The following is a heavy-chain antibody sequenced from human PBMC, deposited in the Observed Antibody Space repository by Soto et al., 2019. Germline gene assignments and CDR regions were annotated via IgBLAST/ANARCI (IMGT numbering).Heavy chain of an antibody. CDR3: ARGDIVVVVAATGNWFEP. V-gene: IGHV4-34*01. CDR2: INHSGST. J-gene: IGHJ5*02. Sequence: SETLSLTCAVYGGSFSGYYWSWIRQPPGKGLEWIGEINHSGSTNYNPSLKSRVTISVDTSKNQFSLKLSSVTAADTAVYYCARGDIVVVVAATGNWFEPWGQGTLVTVSS. D-gene: IGHD2-15*01. CDR1: GGSFSGYY.